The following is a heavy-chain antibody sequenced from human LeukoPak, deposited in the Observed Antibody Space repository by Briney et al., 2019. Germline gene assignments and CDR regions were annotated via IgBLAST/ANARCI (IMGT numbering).Heavy chain of an antibody. D-gene: IGHD1-7*01. Sequence: SETLSLTCAVYGVSFSGYYWSWLRQPPGKGLEWIGEINHSGSTNYNPSLKSRVTISVDTSKNQFSLKLSSVTAADTAVYYCASLITGTTSSRWFDPWGQGTLVTVSS. CDR2: INHSGST. CDR3: ASLITGTTSSRWFDP. CDR1: GVSFSGYY. V-gene: IGHV4-34*01. J-gene: IGHJ5*02.